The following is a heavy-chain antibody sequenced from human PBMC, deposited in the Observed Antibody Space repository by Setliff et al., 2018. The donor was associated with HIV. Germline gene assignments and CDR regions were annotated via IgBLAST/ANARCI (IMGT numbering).Heavy chain of an antibody. CDR1: GFTFSSYS. CDR3: ARDAVPYGYNLFGYFQH. D-gene: IGHD3-10*02. Sequence: GGSLRLSCAASGFTFSSYSMNWVRQAPGKGLEWVSYISSSSSTIYYADSVKGRFTISRDNAKNSLYLQMNSLRADDAAVYYCARDAVPYGYNLFGYFQHWGQGTLVTVSS. J-gene: IGHJ1*01. V-gene: IGHV3-48*04. CDR2: ISSSSSTI.